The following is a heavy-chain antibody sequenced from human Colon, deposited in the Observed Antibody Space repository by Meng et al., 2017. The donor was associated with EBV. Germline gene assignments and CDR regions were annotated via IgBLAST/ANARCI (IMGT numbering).Heavy chain of an antibody. CDR3: ARVSGRSFDP. CDR2: IYYIGGT. CDR1: GDSAATGRYY. V-gene: IGHV4-61*01. D-gene: IGHD3-10*01. J-gene: IGHJ5*02. Sequence: QLPESGPGLGKPSETLSLTCTVSGDSAATGRYYWSWIRQPPGKGLEWIAYIYYIGGTNYNPSLKSRLTISLDTSKNQFSLSLRSVTAADTAVYYCARVSGRSFDPWGQGTLVTVSS.